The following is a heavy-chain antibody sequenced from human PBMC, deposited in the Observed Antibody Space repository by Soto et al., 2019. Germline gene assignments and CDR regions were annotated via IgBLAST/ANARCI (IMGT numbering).Heavy chain of an antibody. D-gene: IGHD4-17*01. CDR2: IYYSGST. V-gene: IGHV4-39*01. CDR1: GGSISSSSYY. Sequence: QLQLQGSGPGLVKPSETLSLTCTVSGGSISSSSYYWGWIRQPPGKGLEWIGSIYYSGSTYYNPSLKSRVTISVDTSKNQFSLKLSSVTAADTAVYYCARSGVGDPLYFDYWGQGTLVTVSS. CDR3: ARSGVGDPLYFDY. J-gene: IGHJ4*02.